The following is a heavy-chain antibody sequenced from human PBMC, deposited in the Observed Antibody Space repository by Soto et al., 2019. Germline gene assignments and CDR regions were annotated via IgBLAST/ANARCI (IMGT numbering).Heavy chain of an antibody. V-gene: IGHV3-21*01. Sequence: EVQLVESGGGLVKPGGSLRLSCAASGFTFSSYSMNWVRQAPGKGLEWVSSISSSSSYIYYADSVKGRFTISRDNAKNSLYLQVNSLRAEYTAGYYCARALLDYGDYSGSGGYDYWGQGTLVTVSS. CDR3: ARALLDYGDYSGSGGYDY. CDR2: ISSSSSYI. J-gene: IGHJ4*02. D-gene: IGHD4-17*01. CDR1: GFTFSSYS.